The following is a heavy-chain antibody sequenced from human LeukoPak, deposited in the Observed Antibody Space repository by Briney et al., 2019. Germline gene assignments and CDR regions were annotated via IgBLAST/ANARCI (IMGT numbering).Heavy chain of an antibody. CDR3: AREVSKVGALDY. CDR2: INYRGST. J-gene: IGHJ4*02. Sequence: PSETLSLTCTVSGGSISNSDYYWDWIRQPPGKGLEWIGSINYRGSTYYNPSLKSRVTISVDTSKNQFSLKLSSVTAADTAVYYCAREVSKVGALDYWGQGTLVTVSS. CDR1: GGSISNSDYY. D-gene: IGHD1-26*01. V-gene: IGHV4-39*07.